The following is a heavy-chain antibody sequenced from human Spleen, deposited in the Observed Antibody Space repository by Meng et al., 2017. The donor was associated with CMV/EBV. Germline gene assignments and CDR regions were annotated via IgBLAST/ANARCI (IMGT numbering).Heavy chain of an antibody. V-gene: IGHV3-20*04. D-gene: IGHD4-23*01. CDR1: GFTFDDHG. CDR3: ARSYPNFYYSMDV. CDR2: INNDGTDT. Sequence: GESLKISCAASGFTFDDHGMTWVRQAPGKGLVWVSRINNDGTDTGYADSVKGRFTISRDNAKNTLYLQMNSLRAEDTAVFYCARSYPNFYYSMDVWGRGTTVTVSS. J-gene: IGHJ6*02.